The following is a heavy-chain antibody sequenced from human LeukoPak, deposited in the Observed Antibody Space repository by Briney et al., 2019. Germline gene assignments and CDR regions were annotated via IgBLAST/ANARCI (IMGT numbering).Heavy chain of an antibody. CDR2: IYYSGST. D-gene: IGHD6-6*01. CDR1: GGSISSTGHY. CDR3: ARRSAALDAFDI. Sequence: SETLSLTCTVSGGSISSTGHYWGWIRQPPEKGLEWIGNIYYSGSTNYNPSLKSRVTISVDTSKNQFYLKLSSVTAADTAEYYCARRSAALDAFDIWGQGTMVTVSS. J-gene: IGHJ3*02. V-gene: IGHV4-39*01.